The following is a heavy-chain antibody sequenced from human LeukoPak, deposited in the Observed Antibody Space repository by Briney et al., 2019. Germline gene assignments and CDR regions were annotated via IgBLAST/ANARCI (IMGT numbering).Heavy chain of an antibody. D-gene: IGHD6-19*01. J-gene: IGHJ4*02. CDR1: GGSISSYY. V-gene: IGHV4-59*08. CDR2: IYYSGST. Sequence: SETQSLTCTVSGGSISSYYWSWIRQPPGKGLEWIGYIYYSGSTNYNPSLKSRVTISVDTSKNQFSLKLSSVTAADTAVYYCARGTFSSGSANWGQGTLVTVSS. CDR3: ARGTFSSGSAN.